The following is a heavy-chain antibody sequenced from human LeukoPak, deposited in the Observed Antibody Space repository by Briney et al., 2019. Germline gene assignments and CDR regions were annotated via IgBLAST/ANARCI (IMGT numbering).Heavy chain of an antibody. CDR3: ARDNNGDY. J-gene: IGHJ4*02. CDR2: ISYDESNK. CDR1: GFTFSNYA. D-gene: IGHD1-14*01. V-gene: IGHV3-30*04. Sequence: PGGSLRLSCAASGFTFSNYAMHWVRQAPGKGLEWVAVISYDESNKYYADSVKGRFTISRGNSKNTLYLQMDSLRAEDTAVYYCARDNNGDYWGQGTLVTVSS.